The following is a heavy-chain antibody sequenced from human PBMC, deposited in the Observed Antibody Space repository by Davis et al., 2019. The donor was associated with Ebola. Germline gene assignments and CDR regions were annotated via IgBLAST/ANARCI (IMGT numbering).Heavy chain of an antibody. CDR1: GDTITTNY. J-gene: IGHJ6*02. D-gene: IGHD3-3*01. V-gene: IGHV1-46*01. Sequence: ASVKVSCKASGDTITTNYIHWVRQAPGQGLEWMGIINPSGDAATYAQRFQGRVTLTRDTSADTVYMELRSLSSEDTAVYYCARDPTPQRRFMEWNYYYGLDVWGQGTPVTVSS. CDR2: INPSGDAA. CDR3: ARDPTPQRRFMEWNYYYGLDV.